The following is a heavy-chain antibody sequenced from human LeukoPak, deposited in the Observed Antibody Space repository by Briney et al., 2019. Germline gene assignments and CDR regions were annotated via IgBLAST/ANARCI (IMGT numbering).Heavy chain of an antibody. Sequence: PSETLSLTCTVTGGSISTYYWSWIRQPAGKGLEWIGRLSSSGTTNYNTSLKSRVTMSVDTSKNHFSLKLSSVTAADTAVYFCAREGRMSMGIEYWGQGTLVTVSS. V-gene: IGHV4-4*07. CDR2: LSSSGTT. D-gene: IGHD4/OR15-4a*01. CDR3: AREGRMSMGIEY. CDR1: GGSISTYY. J-gene: IGHJ4*02.